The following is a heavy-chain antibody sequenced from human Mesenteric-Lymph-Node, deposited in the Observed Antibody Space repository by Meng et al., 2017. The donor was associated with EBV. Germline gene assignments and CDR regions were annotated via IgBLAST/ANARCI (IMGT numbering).Heavy chain of an antibody. CDR1: GGSISSTSSY. CDR3: ARLLGGNYFNNWFDP. J-gene: IGHJ5*02. V-gene: IGHV4-39*07. Sequence: QLQLQESGPGLVKPSETLSLTCTVSGGSISSTSSYWGWPRQPPGKGLEWIGRVYYSGSTYYTPSLKSRVTISVDTSKNQFSLKLNSLTAADTAVYYCARLLGGNYFNNWFDPWGQGTLVTVSS. CDR2: VYYSGST. D-gene: IGHD5-24*01.